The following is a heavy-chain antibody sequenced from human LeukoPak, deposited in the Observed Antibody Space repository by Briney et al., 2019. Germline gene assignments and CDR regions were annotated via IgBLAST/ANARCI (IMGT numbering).Heavy chain of an antibody. J-gene: IGHJ4*02. CDR2: IRYDGSNK. CDR3: AKDWWAGRAARPGPFDY. Sequence: GGSLRLSCAASGFTFSSYGMHWVRQAPGKGLEWVAFIRYDGSNKYYADSVKGRFTISRDNSKNTLYLQMNSLRAEDTAVYYCAKDWWAGRAARPGPFDYWDQGTLVTVSS. V-gene: IGHV3-30*02. D-gene: IGHD6-6*01. CDR1: GFTFSSYG.